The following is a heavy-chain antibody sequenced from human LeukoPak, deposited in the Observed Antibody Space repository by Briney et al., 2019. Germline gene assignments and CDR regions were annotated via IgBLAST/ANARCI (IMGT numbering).Heavy chain of an antibody. V-gene: IGHV5-51*01. CDR2: IYPGDSDT. CDR1: GYSFTSYW. CDR3: AKEARHSYNGDAFGI. Sequence: GESLKISCRGSGYSFTSYWIGRVRQMPGKGLEWMAIIYPGDSDTRYSPSFQGQVTISADKSISTAYLQWSSLKASDTAMYYCAKEARHSYNGDAFGIWGQGTMVTISS. J-gene: IGHJ3*02. D-gene: IGHD5-18*01.